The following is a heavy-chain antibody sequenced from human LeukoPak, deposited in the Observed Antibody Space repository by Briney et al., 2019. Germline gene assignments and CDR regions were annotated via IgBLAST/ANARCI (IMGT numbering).Heavy chain of an antibody. V-gene: IGHV3-7*01. CDR2: INRDGSET. Sequence: VGSLRLSCVASEFTFTDYWMGWVRQAPGKGLEWVANINRDGSETYYMDSVKGRFTISRDNAKNLLYLQMSSLRVEDTAVYYCARSCGSGFYFDYWGQGTLVTVSS. CDR3: ARSCGSGFYFDY. D-gene: IGHD3-10*01. CDR1: EFTFTDYW. J-gene: IGHJ4*02.